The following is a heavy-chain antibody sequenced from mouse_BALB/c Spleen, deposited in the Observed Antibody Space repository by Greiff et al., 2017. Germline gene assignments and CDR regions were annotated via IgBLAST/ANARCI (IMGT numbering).Heavy chain of an antibody. Sequence: VKLVESGPGLVAPSQSLSITCTVSGFSLSRYSVHWVRQPPGKGLEWLGMIWGGGSTDYNSALKSRLSISKDNSKSQVFLKMNSLQTDDTAMYYCARIYYYGGYYAMDYWGQGTSVTVSS. J-gene: IGHJ4*01. V-gene: IGHV2-6-4*01. CDR2: IWGGGST. CDR1: GFSLSRYS. D-gene: IGHD1-1*01. CDR3: ARIYYYGGYYAMDY.